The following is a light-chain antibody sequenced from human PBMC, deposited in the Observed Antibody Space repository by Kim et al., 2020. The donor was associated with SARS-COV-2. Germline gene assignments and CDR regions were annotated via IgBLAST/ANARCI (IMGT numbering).Light chain of an antibody. Sequence: DIQMTQSPSTLSASVGDLVTITCRASQTISSWLAWYQQKPGRAPNLLIYKASTLQSGVPSRFSGTGSGTEFTLTISSLQPDDFATYYCQQYNTYPFTFGQGTKLEI. CDR1: QTISSW. CDR3: QQYNTYPFT. J-gene: IGKJ2*01. CDR2: KAS. V-gene: IGKV1-5*03.